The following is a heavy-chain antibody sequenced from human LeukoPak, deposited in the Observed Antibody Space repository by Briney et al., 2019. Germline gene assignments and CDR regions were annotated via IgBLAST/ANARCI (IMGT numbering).Heavy chain of an antibody. CDR2: IRYDGSNK. D-gene: IGHD3-22*01. CDR3: AKDRSGGYRFDY. Sequence: GGSQRLSCAASGFTFDDYGMSWVRQAPGKGLEWVAFIRYDGSNKYYADSVKGRFTISRDNSKNTLYLQMNSLRAEDTAVYFCAKDRSGGYRFDYWGQGTLVTVSS. V-gene: IGHV3-30*02. CDR1: GFTFDDYG. J-gene: IGHJ4*02.